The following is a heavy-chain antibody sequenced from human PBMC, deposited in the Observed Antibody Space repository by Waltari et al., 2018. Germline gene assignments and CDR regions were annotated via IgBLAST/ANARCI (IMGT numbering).Heavy chain of an antibody. V-gene: IGHV4-34*01. Sequence: QVQLQPWGAGLLKPSETLSLTCAVYGGSFSGYYWSWIRQPPGKGLEWIGEINHSGSTNYNPSLKSRVTISVDTSKNQFSLKLSSVTAADTAVYYCARERGSSPPFDYWGQGTLVTVSS. CDR2: INHSGST. CDR1: GGSFSGYY. J-gene: IGHJ4*02. CDR3: ARERGSSPPFDY. D-gene: IGHD6-13*01.